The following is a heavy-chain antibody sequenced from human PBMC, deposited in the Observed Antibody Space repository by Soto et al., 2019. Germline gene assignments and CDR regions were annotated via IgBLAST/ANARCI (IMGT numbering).Heavy chain of an antibody. V-gene: IGHV3-30*15. Sequence: QVQLVESGGGGVQPGRSLRLSCAASGFTFRTFAMHWVRQTPGKGLEWVAVTSSDGSNKYYADSAKGRFTISRDNSNSTLYLRRSSLRAGDTAVYYCARGAITVLRGVDFWGQGTLVRVSS. CDR1: GFTFRTFA. D-gene: IGHD3-10*01. J-gene: IGHJ4*02. CDR3: ARGAITVLRGVDF. CDR2: TSSDGSNK.